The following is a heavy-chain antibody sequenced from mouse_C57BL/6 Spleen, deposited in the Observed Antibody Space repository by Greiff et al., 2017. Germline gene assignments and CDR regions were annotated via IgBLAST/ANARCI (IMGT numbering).Heavy chain of an antibody. D-gene: IGHD2-12*01. J-gene: IGHJ2*01. CDR2: ISSGGSYT. Sequence: EVKVVESGGDLVKPGGSLKLSCAASGFTFSSYGMSWVRQTQDKRLEWVATISSGGSYTYYPDSVKGRFTIYRDHAKNSLYLQMSSLKSRHTAMYYCARHGDSYNDYWGQGTTLTVSS. V-gene: IGHV5-6*01. CDR1: GFTFSSYG. CDR3: ARHGDSYNDY.